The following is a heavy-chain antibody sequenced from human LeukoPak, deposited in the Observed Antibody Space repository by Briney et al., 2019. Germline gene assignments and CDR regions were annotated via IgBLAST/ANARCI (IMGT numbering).Heavy chain of an antibody. D-gene: IGHD1-26*01. CDR2: LSYDGSNE. Sequence: PGGSLRLSCAASRFTFSNYPMHWVRQAPGKGLEWVALLSYDGSNECYADSEKGRFTISRDNSKNTLYLQMNSLRAEDSAVYYCARGRGSYSADYWGQGTLVTVSS. J-gene: IGHJ4*02. CDR1: RFTFSNYP. V-gene: IGHV3-30-3*01. CDR3: ARGRGSYSADY.